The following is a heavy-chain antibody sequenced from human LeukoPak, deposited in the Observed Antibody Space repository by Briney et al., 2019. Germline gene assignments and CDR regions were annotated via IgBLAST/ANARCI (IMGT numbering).Heavy chain of an antibody. V-gene: IGHV3-48*03. J-gene: IGHJ4*02. CDR3: ARRVSVAGGGDYFDY. CDR2: ISSGNTI. CDR1: GFTFSNFE. Sequence: GGSLGLSCAASGFTFSNFEMNWVRQAPGKGLEWISYISSGNTIYYADSVKGRFTISRDNAKNSLYLQMNSLRAEDTAVYYCARRVSVAGGGDYFDYWGQGTLVTVSS. D-gene: IGHD6-19*01.